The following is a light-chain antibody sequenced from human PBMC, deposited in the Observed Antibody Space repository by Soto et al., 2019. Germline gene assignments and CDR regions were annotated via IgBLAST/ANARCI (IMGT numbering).Light chain of an antibody. V-gene: IGKV1-5*03. CDR1: QSISSW. Sequence: DIQMTQSPSTLSASVGDRVTITCRASQSISSWLAWYQQKPGKAPKLLIYKASSLESGDSSRFSGSGSGTEFTLTISRLQPDDFATYYCQQYNSYWTFGQGTKVEIK. J-gene: IGKJ1*01. CDR3: QQYNSYWT. CDR2: KAS.